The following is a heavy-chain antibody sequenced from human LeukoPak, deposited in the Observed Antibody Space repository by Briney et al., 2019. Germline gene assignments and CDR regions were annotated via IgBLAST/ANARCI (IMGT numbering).Heavy chain of an antibody. J-gene: IGHJ6*03. CDR1: GGSISSYY. D-gene: IGHD6-13*01. V-gene: IGHV4-59*01. CDR3: AREGVGIRSSSEIHPSFDYYYMDV. Sequence: PSETLSLTCTVSGGSISSYYWSWIRQPPGKGLEWIGYIYYSGSTDYNPSLKSRVTISVDTSKNQFSLKLSSVTAADTAVYYCAREGVGIRSSSEIHPSFDYYYMDVWGKGTTVTVSS. CDR2: IYYSGST.